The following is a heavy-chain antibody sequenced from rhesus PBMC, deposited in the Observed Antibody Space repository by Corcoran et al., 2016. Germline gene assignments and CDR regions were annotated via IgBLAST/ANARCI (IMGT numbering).Heavy chain of an antibody. Sequence: QVQLVQSGADIKQPGASVQLSCQASGYVFTTTIVPWVRQAPGQGLQWIGLSSPKDGFKAYGHTFQGRVTMTADTLTTTGYMELSSLRSDDTGVYYCTREEYDHWGQGVLVTVSS. V-gene: IGHV1-180*01. CDR3: TREEYDH. J-gene: IGHJ4*01. D-gene: IGHD1-32*01. CDR1: GYVFTTTI. CDR2: SSPKDGFK.